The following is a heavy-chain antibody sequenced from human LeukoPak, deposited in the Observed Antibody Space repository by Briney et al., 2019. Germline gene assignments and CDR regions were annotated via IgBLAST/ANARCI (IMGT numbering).Heavy chain of an antibody. J-gene: IGHJ6*02. D-gene: IGHD4-17*01. Sequence: SETLSLTCAVYGGTFSGYYWSWIRQPPGKGLEWIGEINHSGSTNYNPSLKSRVTISVDTSKNQFSLKLSSVTAADTAVYYCASQRSPTVVTPRYYGMDVWGQGTTVTVSS. CDR3: ASQRSPTVVTPRYYGMDV. V-gene: IGHV4-34*01. CDR2: INHSGST. CDR1: GGTFSGYY.